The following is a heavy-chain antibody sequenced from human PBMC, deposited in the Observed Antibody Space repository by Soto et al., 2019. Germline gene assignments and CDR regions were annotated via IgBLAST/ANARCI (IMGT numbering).Heavy chain of an antibody. CDR1: GFTFSSYG. V-gene: IGHV3-30*18. D-gene: IGHD2-15*01. Sequence: PGGSLRLSCAASGFTFSSYGMHWVRQAPGKGLEWVAVISYDGSNKYYADSVKGRFTISRDNSKNTLYLQMNSLRAEDTAVYYCAKDGGVVEMATIGGYFDYWGQGTMVTVYS. CDR2: ISYDGSNK. CDR3: AKDGGVVEMATIGGYFDY. J-gene: IGHJ4*02.